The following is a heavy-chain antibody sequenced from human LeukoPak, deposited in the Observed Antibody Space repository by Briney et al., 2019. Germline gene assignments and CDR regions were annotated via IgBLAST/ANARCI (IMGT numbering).Heavy chain of an antibody. Sequence: GGSLSLSCAASGFPFSSYAMHWVRQAPGTGLEWVAVISYDGSNKYYADSVKGRFTISRDNSKNTLYLQMNSLRAEDMAVYYCARDALERGYFDYWGQGTLVTVSS. CDR1: GFPFSSYA. J-gene: IGHJ4*02. D-gene: IGHD3-16*01. V-gene: IGHV3-30-3*01. CDR2: ISYDGSNK. CDR3: ARDALERGYFDY.